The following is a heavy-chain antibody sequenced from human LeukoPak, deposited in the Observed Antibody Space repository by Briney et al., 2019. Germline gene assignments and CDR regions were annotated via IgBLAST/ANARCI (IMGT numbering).Heavy chain of an antibody. CDR3: TRGWLQFPLNFDY. V-gene: IGHV3-49*03. CDR1: GFTFGDYA. J-gene: IGHJ4*02. CDR2: IRSKAYGGTT. Sequence: GGSLRLSCTASGFTFGDYAMSWFRQAPGKGLGWVGFIRSKAYGGTTEYAASVKGRFTISRDDSKSIAYLQMNSLKTEDTAVYYCTRGWLQFPLNFDYWGQGTLVTVSS. D-gene: IGHD5-24*01.